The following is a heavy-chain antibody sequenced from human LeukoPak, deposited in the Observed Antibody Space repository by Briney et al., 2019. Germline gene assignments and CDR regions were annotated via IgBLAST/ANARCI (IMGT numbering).Heavy chain of an antibody. CDR1: GFTFSTYS. D-gene: IGHD6-13*01. CDR3: ARGQEAAGTFDY. V-gene: IGHV3-21*01. CDR2: ISSSSTYI. Sequence: PGGSLRLSCAASGFTFSTYSMNWVRQAPGKGLEWVSFISSSSTYIYYADSVRGRFTISRDNAKNSLYLQMNSLRAEDTAVYYCARGQEAAGTFDYWGQGTLVTVSS. J-gene: IGHJ4*02.